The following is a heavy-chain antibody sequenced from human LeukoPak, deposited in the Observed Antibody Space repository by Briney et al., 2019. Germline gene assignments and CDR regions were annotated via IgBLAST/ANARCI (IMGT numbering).Heavy chain of an antibody. CDR2: IYPGDSDT. V-gene: IGHV5-51*01. D-gene: IGHD4-23*01. Sequence: GESLKISCKGSGYSFTSYWIDWVRQMPGKGLEWMGIIYPGDSDTRYSPSFQGQVTISADKSISTAYLQWSSLKASDTAMYYCARQETVVTQGFDYWGQGTLVTVSS. J-gene: IGHJ4*02. CDR1: GYSFTSYW. CDR3: ARQETVVTQGFDY.